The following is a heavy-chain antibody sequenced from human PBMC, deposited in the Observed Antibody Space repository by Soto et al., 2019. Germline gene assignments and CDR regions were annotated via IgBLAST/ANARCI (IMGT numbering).Heavy chain of an antibody. V-gene: IGHV3-15*01. CDR2: IKSKIVGGTT. CDR3: TTLAHNCEAP. J-gene: IGHJ5*02. Sequence: EVQLVESGGGLVKPGGSLRLSCAASGLTFSNAWMSWVRQAPGKGLEWVGRIKSKIVGGTTDYAAPVKGRFPIPRDDSKNTPYLQMNSLRTEDAAVYYYTTLAHNCEAPWGQGTLVTVFS. D-gene: IGHD1-1*01. CDR1: GLTFSNAW.